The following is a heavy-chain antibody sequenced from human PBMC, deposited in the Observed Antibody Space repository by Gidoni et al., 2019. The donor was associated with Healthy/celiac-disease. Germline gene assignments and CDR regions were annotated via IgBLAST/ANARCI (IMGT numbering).Heavy chain of an antibody. D-gene: IGHD3-10*01. Sequence: EVQLVQSGPEVKQPGESLKISCKGSGYSFTSYWIGWVRQMPGKGLEWIVIISPGDSDTRYSPSVQGQVTISADKSISTAYLHWSSLKASDTAMYYCARRGYYGSGGGGWFDPWGQGTLVTVSS. CDR2: ISPGDSDT. V-gene: IGHV5-51*01. CDR3: ARRGYYGSGGGGWFDP. J-gene: IGHJ5*02. CDR1: GYSFTSYW.